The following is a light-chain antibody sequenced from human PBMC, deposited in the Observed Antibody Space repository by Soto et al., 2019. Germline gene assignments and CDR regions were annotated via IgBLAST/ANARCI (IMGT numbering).Light chain of an antibody. CDR2: RNN. CDR1: SSNIGSNY. CDR3: AAWDDGLSGVV. Sequence: QSVLTQPPSASGTPGQSVTISCSGSSSNIGSNYVYWYQQLPGTAPKRLIYRNNQRPSGVPDRFSGSKSGTSASLAISGLRSEDEADYYCAAWDDGLSGVVFGGGTKLTVL. J-gene: IGLJ2*01. V-gene: IGLV1-47*01.